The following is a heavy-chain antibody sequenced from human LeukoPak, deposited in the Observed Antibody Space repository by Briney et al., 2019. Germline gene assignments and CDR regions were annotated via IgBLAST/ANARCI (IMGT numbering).Heavy chain of an antibody. CDR1: GFTFSAYE. D-gene: IGHD4/OR15-4a*01. CDR2: IKSKTDGGTR. Sequence: GGSLRLSCAASGFTFSAYEMNWVRQAPGEGLEWVGRIKSKTDGGTRDYAAPVKGRFTISRDDSKNTLYLQMNSLKTEDTAVYYCTTFDYAAFLIWGQGTMVTVSS. J-gene: IGHJ3*02. V-gene: IGHV3-15*01. CDR3: TTFDYAAFLI.